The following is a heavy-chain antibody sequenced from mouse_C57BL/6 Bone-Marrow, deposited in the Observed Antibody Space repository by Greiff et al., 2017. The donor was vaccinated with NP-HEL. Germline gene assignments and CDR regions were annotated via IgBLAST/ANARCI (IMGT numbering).Heavy chain of an antibody. J-gene: IGHJ2*01. V-gene: IGHV5-6*02. Sequence: EVMLVESGGDLVKPGGSLKLSCAASGFTFSSYGMSWVRQTPDKRLEWVATISSGGSYTYYPDSVKGRFTISRDNAKNTLYLQMSSLKSEDTAMYYCARVDLLGVYWGQGTTLTVSS. CDR1: GFTFSSYG. D-gene: IGHD2-1*01. CDR3: ARVDLLGVY. CDR2: ISSGGSYT.